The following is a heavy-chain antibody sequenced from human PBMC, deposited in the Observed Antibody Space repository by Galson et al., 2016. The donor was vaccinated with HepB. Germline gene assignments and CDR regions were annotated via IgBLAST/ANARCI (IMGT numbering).Heavy chain of an antibody. CDR2: ISADNGNT. V-gene: IGHV1-18*01. Sequence: SVKVSCKASGYTFTSYGVSWVRQAPGQGLEWMGWISADNGNTVYAQNFQARVTMTTDTSTSTAYMELRSLRSDDKAVYYCVESVDNWGQGTLVTVSS. D-gene: IGHD1-1*01. CDR3: VESVDN. CDR1: GYTFTSYG. J-gene: IGHJ4*02.